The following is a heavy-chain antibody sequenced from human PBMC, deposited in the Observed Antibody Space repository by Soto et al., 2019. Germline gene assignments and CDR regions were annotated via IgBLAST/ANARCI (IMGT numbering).Heavy chain of an antibody. CDR3: ARGPYGMDV. Sequence: GVTLRLSCAASGFTFSSYEMNWVRQPPGKGLEWVSYISSSGSIMYYADSVKGRFTISRDNAKKSLYLQMNSLSAEDTAGYYCARGPYGMDVWGQGTMVTVSS. J-gene: IGHJ6*02. CDR1: GFTFSSYE. CDR2: ISSSGSIM. V-gene: IGHV3-48*03.